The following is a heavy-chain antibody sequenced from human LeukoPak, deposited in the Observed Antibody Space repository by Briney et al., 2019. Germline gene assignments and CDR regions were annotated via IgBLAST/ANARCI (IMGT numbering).Heavy chain of an antibody. CDR2: ISGSGGST. V-gene: IGHV3-23*01. Sequence: GGSLRLSCAASGFTFSSYAMSRVRQAPGKGLEWVSAISGSGGSTYYADSVKGRFTISRDNSKNTLYLQMNSLRAEDTAVYYCAPSDYYDSSGYFDYWGQGTLVTVSS. J-gene: IGHJ4*02. D-gene: IGHD3-22*01. CDR1: GFTFSSYA. CDR3: APSDYYDSSGYFDY.